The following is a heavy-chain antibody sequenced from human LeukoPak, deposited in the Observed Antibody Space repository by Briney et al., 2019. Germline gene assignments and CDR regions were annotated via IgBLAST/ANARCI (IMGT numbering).Heavy chain of an antibody. CDR2: MNPNSGNT. V-gene: IGHV1-8*03. J-gene: IGHJ6*03. D-gene: IGHD3-9*01. Sequence: ASVKVSCKASGYTFTSYDINWVRQATGQGLEWMGWMNPNSGNTGYAQKFQGRVTITRNTSISTAYMELSSLRSEDTAVYYCARGGAGELRYFDWLLMRDYYYYYYMDVWGKGTTVTVSS. CDR3: ARGGAGELRYFDWLLMRDYYYYYYMDV. CDR1: GYTFTSYD.